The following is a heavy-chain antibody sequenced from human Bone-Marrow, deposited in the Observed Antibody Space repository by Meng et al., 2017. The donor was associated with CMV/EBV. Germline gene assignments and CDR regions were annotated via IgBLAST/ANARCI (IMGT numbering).Heavy chain of an antibody. CDR2: VNEDGSTT. D-gene: IGHD6-19*01. J-gene: IGHJ4*01. Sequence: GGSLRLSCAVSGFTFRNYWMHWVRQAPGKGLVWVSRVNEDGSTTIYADSVKGRFTISRDNAKNTLYLQMNSLRGEDTAVYYCARESSGWTPGDWGHGTRVNGAS. CDR3: ARESSGWTPGD. CDR1: GFTFRNYW. V-gene: IGHV3-74*01.